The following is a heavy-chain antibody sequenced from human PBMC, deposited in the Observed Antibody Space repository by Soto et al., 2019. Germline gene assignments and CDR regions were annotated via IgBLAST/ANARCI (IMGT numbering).Heavy chain of an antibody. CDR3: ARVPSVYYDFWSCYYFFDY. CDR2: ISAYNGNT. CDR1: GYTFTSYG. J-gene: IGHJ4*02. D-gene: IGHD3-3*01. Sequence: GASVKVSCKASGYTFTSYGISWVRQAPGQGLEWMGWISAYNGNTNYAQKLQGRVTMTTDTSTSTAYMELRSLRSDFSSVYYCARVPSVYYDFWSCYYFFDYWGQGSLVTVSS. V-gene: IGHV1-18*01.